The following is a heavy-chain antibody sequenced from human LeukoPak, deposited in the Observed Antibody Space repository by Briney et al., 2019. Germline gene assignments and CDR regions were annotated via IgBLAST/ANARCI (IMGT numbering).Heavy chain of an antibody. Sequence: GSSVKVSYKASQAPVSSYAISWVRQAPGQGLEWMGGIIPIFGTANYAQKFQGRVTITADESTSTAYMELSSLRSEDTAVYYCASNDIVVVPAAPAKPFDYWGQGTLVTVSS. CDR2: IIPIFGTA. V-gene: IGHV1-69*01. CDR1: QAPVSSYA. J-gene: IGHJ4*02. D-gene: IGHD2-2*01. CDR3: ASNDIVVVPAAPAKPFDY.